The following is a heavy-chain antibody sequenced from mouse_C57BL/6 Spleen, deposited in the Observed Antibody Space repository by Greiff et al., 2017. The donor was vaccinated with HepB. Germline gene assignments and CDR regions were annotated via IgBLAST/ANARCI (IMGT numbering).Heavy chain of an antibody. CDR3: ARRRTGTSYAMDY. V-gene: IGHV1-54*01. D-gene: IGHD4-1*01. Sequence: QVQLQQSGAELVRPGTSVKVSCKASGYAFTNYLIEWVKQRPGQGLEWIGVINPGSGGTNYNEKFKGKATLTADKSSSTAYMQLSSLTSEDSAVYFCARRRTGTSYAMDYWGQGTSVTVSS. CDR2: INPGSGGT. J-gene: IGHJ4*01. CDR1: GYAFTNYL.